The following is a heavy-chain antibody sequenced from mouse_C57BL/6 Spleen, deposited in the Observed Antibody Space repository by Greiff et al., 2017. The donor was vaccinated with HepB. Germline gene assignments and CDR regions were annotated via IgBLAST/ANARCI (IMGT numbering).Heavy chain of an antibody. CDR3: TPYYYAMDY. Sequence: EVKLVESGGGLVQPGGSMKLSCVASGFTFSNYWMNWVRQSPEKGLEWVAQIRLKSDNYATHYAESVKGRFTISRDDSKSSVYLQMNNLRAEDTGIYYCTPYYYAMDYWGQGTSVTVSS. J-gene: IGHJ4*01. CDR2: IRLKSDNYAT. CDR1: GFTFSNYW. V-gene: IGHV6-3*01.